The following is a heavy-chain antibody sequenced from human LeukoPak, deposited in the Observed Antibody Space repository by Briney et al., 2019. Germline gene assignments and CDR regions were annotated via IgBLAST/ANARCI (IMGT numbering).Heavy chain of an antibody. CDR2: ISSSSSTI. Sequence: PGGSLRLSCAASGFIISSYSMNWVRQAPGKGLEWVSYISSSSSTIYYADSVKGRFTISRDNAKNSLYLQMNSLRAEDTAVYYCARRGFLEWYYMDVWGKGTTVTVSS. J-gene: IGHJ6*03. D-gene: IGHD3-3*01. V-gene: IGHV3-48*01. CDR1: GFIISSYS. CDR3: ARRGFLEWYYMDV.